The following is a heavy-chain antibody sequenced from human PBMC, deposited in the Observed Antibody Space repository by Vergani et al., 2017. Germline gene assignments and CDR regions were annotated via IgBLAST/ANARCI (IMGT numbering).Heavy chain of an antibody. V-gene: IGHV4-39*02. Sequence: QLQLQESGPGLVKPSETLSLSCRVSGDSISRSHYYWGFIRQPPGKGLEWIGEINHSGSTNYNPTLKSRLAFSVDTSKNLFSLRLKSVTATDTGMYYCARPVGPSAIADGYHVWGQGTMVTVS. J-gene: IGHJ3*01. CDR1: GDSISRSHYY. CDR3: ARPVGPSAIADGYHV. CDR2: INHSGST. D-gene: IGHD3-10*01.